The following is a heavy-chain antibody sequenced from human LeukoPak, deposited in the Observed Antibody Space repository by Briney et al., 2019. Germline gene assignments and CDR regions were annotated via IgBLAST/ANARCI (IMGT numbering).Heavy chain of an antibody. CDR3: ARDDSSGFTFDY. CDR2: IIPILGIA. CDR1: GGTFSSYA. V-gene: IGHV1-69*04. Sequence: EASVKVSCKASGGTFSSYAISWVRQAPGQGLEWMGRIIPILGIANYAQKFQGRVTITADKSTSTAYMELSSLGSEDTAVYYCARDDSSGFTFDYWGQGTLVTVSS. D-gene: IGHD3-22*01. J-gene: IGHJ4*02.